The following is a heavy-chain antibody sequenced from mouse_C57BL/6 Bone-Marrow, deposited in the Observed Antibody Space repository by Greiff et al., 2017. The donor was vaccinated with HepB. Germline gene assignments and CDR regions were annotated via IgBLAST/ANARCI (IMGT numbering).Heavy chain of an antibody. V-gene: IGHV1-64*01. CDR3: ARWTTVVAYYAMDY. D-gene: IGHD1-1*01. CDR2: IHPNSGST. J-gene: IGHJ4*01. Sequence: QVQLQQSGAELVKPGASVKLSCKASGYTFTSYWMHWVKQRPGQGLEWIGMIHPNSGSTNYNEKFKSKATLTVVKSSSTAYMQLSSLTSEDSAVYYCARWTTVVAYYAMDYWGQGTSVTVSS. CDR1: GYTFTSYW.